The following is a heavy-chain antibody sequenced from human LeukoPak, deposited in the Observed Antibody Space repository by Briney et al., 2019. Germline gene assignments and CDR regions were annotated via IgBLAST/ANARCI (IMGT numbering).Heavy chain of an antibody. Sequence: PGGSLRLSCAVSGLTFSDAWMSWVRQAPGKGLEWVANVKQDGSEKYYVDSVKGRFTISRDNAKNSLYLQMNSLRVEDTAVYYCARDGSGWSVYWGQGTLVTVSS. CDR1: GLTFSDAW. J-gene: IGHJ4*02. D-gene: IGHD6-19*01. V-gene: IGHV3-7*01. CDR2: VKQDGSEK. CDR3: ARDGSGWSVY.